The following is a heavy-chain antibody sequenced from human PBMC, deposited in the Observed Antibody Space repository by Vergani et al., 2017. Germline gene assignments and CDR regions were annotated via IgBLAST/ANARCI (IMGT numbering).Heavy chain of an antibody. D-gene: IGHD3-16*01. CDR3: ARSSLGGPNWFDP. J-gene: IGHJ5*02. CDR1: GFSLSNARMG. V-gene: IGHV2-26*01. Sequence: QESGPGLVKPSETLTLTCTVSGFSLSNARMGVSWIRQPPGKALEWLAHIFSNDEKSYSTSLKSRLTISKDTSKSQVVLTMTNMDPVDTATYYCARSSLGGPNWFDPWGQGTLVTVSS. CDR2: IFSNDEK.